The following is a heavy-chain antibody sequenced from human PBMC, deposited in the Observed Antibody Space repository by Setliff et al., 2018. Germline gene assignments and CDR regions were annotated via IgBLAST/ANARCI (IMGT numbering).Heavy chain of an antibody. J-gene: IGHJ6*03. CDR1: GYTFTTYA. CDR2: INTNTGNP. CDR3: ARAGRNNYDSSGYYYDLYYYNYMDV. Sequence: ASVKVSCKASGYTFTTYAMGWMRQAPGQRLEWMGWINTNTGNPSYAQGFTGRFVFSLDTSVSTAYLQISSLKPEDTAVYYCARAGRNNYDSSGYYYDLYYYNYMDVWGKGTTVTVSS. V-gene: IGHV7-4-1*02. D-gene: IGHD3-22*01.